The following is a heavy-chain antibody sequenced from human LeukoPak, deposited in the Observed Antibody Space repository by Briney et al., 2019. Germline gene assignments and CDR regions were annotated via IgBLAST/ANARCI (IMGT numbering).Heavy chain of an antibody. CDR2: IYSGGTT. D-gene: IGHD3-3*01. J-gene: IGHJ6*02. CDR3: ARVPSDF. Sequence: GGSLRLSCAASGFTVSNTYMSWIRQAPGKGLEWVSLIYSGGTTNYADSVRGRFTISRDISKNTLYLQMNDLRAEDTAVYYCARVPSDFGGQGTTVTVSS. CDR1: GFTVSNTY. V-gene: IGHV3-53*01.